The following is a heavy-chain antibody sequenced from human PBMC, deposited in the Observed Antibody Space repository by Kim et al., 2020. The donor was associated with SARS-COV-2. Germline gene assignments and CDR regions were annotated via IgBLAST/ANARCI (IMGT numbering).Heavy chain of an antibody. D-gene: IGHD1-26*01. CDR2: IYFTGTT. CDR3: ARGNVAGASFDP. J-gene: IGHJ5*02. CDR1: GGSLSSYY. V-gene: IGHV4-59*13. Sequence: SETLSLTCTVSGGSLSSYYWSWIRQPPGKGLEWIGYIYFTGTTNYSPSLKSRVTMSLGTSINEFSLKLKSVTAADTAVYFCARGNVAGASFDPWGPGIL.